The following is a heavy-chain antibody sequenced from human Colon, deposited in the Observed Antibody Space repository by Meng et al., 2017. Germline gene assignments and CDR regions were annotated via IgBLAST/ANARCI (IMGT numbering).Heavy chain of an antibody. D-gene: IGHD5-18*01. CDR2: IKSKGDGGTA. CDR3: GGNNYGYDY. J-gene: IGHJ4*02. Sequence: EVWVVGAGGALVKHGGSLRRSCDAFGFILSDAWMGWVRKGPGKGLEWVGRIKSKGDGGTADYAAPVNGRFSISSDDSKTTLYLQMNCLKTEDTAVYYCGGNNYGYDYWGQGTLVTVSS. CDR1: GFILSDAW. V-gene: IGHV3-15*02.